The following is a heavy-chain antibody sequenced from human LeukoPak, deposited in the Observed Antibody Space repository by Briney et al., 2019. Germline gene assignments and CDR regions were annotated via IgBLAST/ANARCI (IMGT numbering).Heavy chain of an antibody. Sequence: GASVKVSCKASGYTFTSYGISWVRQAPGQGLEWMGWISAYNGNTNYAQKLQGRVTMTTDTSTSTAYMELRSLRSDDTAVYYCARDLYYDSSGYYLPFDYWGQGTLVTVSS. V-gene: IGHV1-18*01. CDR3: ARDLYYDSSGYYLPFDY. CDR2: ISAYNGNT. J-gene: IGHJ4*02. D-gene: IGHD3-22*01. CDR1: GYTFTSYG.